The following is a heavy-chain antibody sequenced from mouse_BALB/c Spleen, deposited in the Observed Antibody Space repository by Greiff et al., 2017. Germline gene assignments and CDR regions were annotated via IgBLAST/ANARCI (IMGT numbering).Heavy chain of an antibody. V-gene: IGHV1-82*01. CDR2: IYPGDGDT. J-gene: IGHJ1*01. CDR3: ARNPGFITTGGAYFDV. Sequence: VQLQQSGPELVKPGASVKISCKASGYAFSSSWMNWVKQRPGQGLEWIGRIYPGDGDTNYNGKFKGKATLTADKSSSTAYMQLSSLTSVDSAVYFCARNPGFITTGGAYFDVWGAGTTVTVSS. CDR1: GYAFSSSW. D-gene: IGHD1-1*01.